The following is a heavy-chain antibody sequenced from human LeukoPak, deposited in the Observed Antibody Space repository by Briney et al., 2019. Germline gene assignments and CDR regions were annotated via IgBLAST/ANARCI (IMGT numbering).Heavy chain of an antibody. V-gene: IGHV3-30-3*01. CDR2: ISYDGSNK. CDR1: GFTFSSYA. Sequence: GRSLRLSCAASGFTFSSYAMHWVRQAPGKGLEWVAVISYDGSNKYYADSVKGRFTISRDNSKNTLYLQMNSLRAEDTAVYYCAPTYGSNPFDYYYMDVWGKGTTVTVSS. CDR3: APTYGSNPFDYYYMDV. D-gene: IGHD4-23*01. J-gene: IGHJ6*03.